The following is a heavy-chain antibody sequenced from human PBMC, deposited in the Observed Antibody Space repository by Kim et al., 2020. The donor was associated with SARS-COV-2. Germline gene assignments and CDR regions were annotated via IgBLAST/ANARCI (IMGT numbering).Heavy chain of an antibody. CDR3: ARRLSSESCFDY. Sequence: GGSLRLSCAASGFTFSDYYMSWIRQAPGKGLEWVSYISSSSSYTNYADSVKGRFTISRDNAKNSLYLQMNSLRAEDTAVYYCARRLSSESCFDYWGQGTLVTVSS. J-gene: IGHJ4*02. CDR2: ISSSSSYT. D-gene: IGHD1-26*01. CDR1: GFTFSDYY. V-gene: IGHV3-11*06.